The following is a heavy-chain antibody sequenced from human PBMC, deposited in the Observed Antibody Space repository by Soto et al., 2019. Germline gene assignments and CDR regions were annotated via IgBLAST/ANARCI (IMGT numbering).Heavy chain of an antibody. CDR2: IYYSGST. J-gene: IGHJ4*02. D-gene: IGHD3-22*01. CDR3: ARHHISTYDSSGYYYYYFDY. V-gene: IGHV4-39*01. CDR1: GGSISSSSYY. Sequence: SETLSLTCTVSGGSISSSSYYWGWIRQPPGKGLEWIGSIYYSGSTYYNPSLKSRVTISVDTSKNQFSLKLSSVTAADTAVYYCARHHISTYDSSGYYYYYFDYWGQGTLVTVSS.